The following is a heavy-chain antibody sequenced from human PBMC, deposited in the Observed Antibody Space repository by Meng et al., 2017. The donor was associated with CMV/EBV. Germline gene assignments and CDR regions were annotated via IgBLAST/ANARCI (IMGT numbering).Heavy chain of an antibody. CDR1: GGSISSSSYY. Sequence: QLQLQGSGPGLVKPSETLSLTCTVSGGSISSSSYYWGWIRQPPGKGLEWIGSIYYSGSTYYNPSLKSRVTISVDTSKNQFSLKLSSVTAADTAVYYCARDYGDLRQDYWGQGTLVTVSS. D-gene: IGHD4-17*01. V-gene: IGHV4-39*07. CDR2: IYYSGST. CDR3: ARDYGDLRQDY. J-gene: IGHJ4*02.